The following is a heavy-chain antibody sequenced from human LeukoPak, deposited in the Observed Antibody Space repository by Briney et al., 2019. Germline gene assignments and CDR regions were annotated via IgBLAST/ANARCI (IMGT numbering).Heavy chain of an antibody. D-gene: IGHD3-3*01. CDR1: GGSISSYY. J-gene: IGHJ4*02. Sequence: SQTLSLTCTVSGGSISSYYWSWIRQPAGKGLEWIGRIYTSGSTNYNPSLKSRVTMSVDTSKNQFSLKLSSVTAADTAVYYCARESVGGGYDFWSGYPGGGYFDYWGQGTLVTVSS. CDR2: IYTSGST. V-gene: IGHV4-4*07. CDR3: ARESVGGGYDFWSGYPGGGYFDY.